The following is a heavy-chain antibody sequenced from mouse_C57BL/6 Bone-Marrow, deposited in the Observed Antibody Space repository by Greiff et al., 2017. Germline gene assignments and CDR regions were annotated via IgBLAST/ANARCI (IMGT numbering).Heavy chain of an antibody. CDR3: ARWGTTVVALDY. CDR2: INPGSGGT. CDR1: GYAFTNYL. J-gene: IGHJ2*01. V-gene: IGHV1-54*01. D-gene: IGHD1-1*01. Sequence: QVQLQQSGAELVRPGTSVKVSCKASGYAFTNYLIEWVKQRPGQGLEWIGVINPGSGGTNYNEKFKGNATLTAYKSSSTAYMQLSSLTSEDSAVYFCARWGTTVVALDYWGQGTTRTVSS.